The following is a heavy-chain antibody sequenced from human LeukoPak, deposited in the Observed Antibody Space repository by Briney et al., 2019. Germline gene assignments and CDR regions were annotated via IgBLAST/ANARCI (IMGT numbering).Heavy chain of an antibody. CDR1: GFTFSKYW. D-gene: IGHD6-19*01. CDR3: ATKQWLAPPPDS. CDR2: INTDGTVT. V-gene: IGHV3-74*01. J-gene: IGHJ4*02. Sequence: PEGSLRLPCAASGFTFSKYWMLWVRQAPGKGLESVSRINTDGTVTTYADSVKGRFTISRDNADNTMFLQMNSVRDEDTAVYYCATKQWLAPPPDSWGQGTPVTVSS.